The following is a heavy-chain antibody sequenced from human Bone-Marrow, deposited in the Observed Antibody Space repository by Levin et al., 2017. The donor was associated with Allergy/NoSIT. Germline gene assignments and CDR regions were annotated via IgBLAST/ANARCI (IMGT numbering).Heavy chain of an antibody. D-gene: IGHD3-10*01. CDR3: AKLSTNHYGSRSYSPVLS. CDR1: GYTFTAYY. V-gene: IGHV1-2*06. J-gene: IGHJ5*02. CDR2: INPNSGAT. Sequence: ASVKVSCKASGYTFTAYYIYWVRQAPGQGLEWMGRINPNSGATNYAQKFQGRVTMTRDTSISTAYMELSRLRTDDTAVFYCAKLSTNHYGSRSYSPVLSWGQGTLVTVSS.